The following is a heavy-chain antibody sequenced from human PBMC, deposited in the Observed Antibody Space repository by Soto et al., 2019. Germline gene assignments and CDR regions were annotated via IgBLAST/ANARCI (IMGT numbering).Heavy chain of an antibody. J-gene: IGHJ4*02. Sequence: QVQLVESGGGVVQPGRSPRLSCAASGFTFSSYGMHWVRQAPGKGLEWVAVISYDGSNKYYADSVKGRFTISRDNSKNTLYLQMNSLRAEDTAVYYCAKGTEQWLVDYWGQGTLVTVSS. CDR1: GFTFSSYG. D-gene: IGHD6-19*01. CDR3: AKGTEQWLVDY. V-gene: IGHV3-30*18. CDR2: ISYDGSNK.